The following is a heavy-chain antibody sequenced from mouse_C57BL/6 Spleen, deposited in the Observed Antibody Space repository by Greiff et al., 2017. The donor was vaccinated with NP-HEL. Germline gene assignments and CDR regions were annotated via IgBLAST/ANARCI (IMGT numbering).Heavy chain of an antibody. Sequence: VQLKESGAELVRPGASVKLSCTASGFNIKDDYMHWVKQRPEQGLEWIGWIDPENGDTEYASKFQGKATITADTSSNTAYLQLSSLTSEDTAVYYCTRATTVRGDYFDYWGQGTTLTVSS. CDR2: IDPENGDT. J-gene: IGHJ2*01. CDR3: TRATTVRGDYFDY. V-gene: IGHV14-4*01. CDR1: GFNIKDDY. D-gene: IGHD1-1*01.